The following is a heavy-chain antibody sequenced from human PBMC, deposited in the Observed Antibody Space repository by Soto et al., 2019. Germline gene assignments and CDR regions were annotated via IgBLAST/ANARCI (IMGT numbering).Heavy chain of an antibody. CDR1: GFTFSSYG. J-gene: IGHJ6*02. CDR2: IWYDGSNK. D-gene: IGHD2-15*01. V-gene: IGHV3-33*01. CDR3: ARDQGVGVVVVAATRYYGMDV. Sequence: QVQLVESGGGVVQPGRSLRLSCAASGFTFSSYGMHWVRQAPGKGLEWVAVIWYDGSNKYYADSVKGRFTISRDNSKNTLYMQMNSLRAEDTAVYYCARDQGVGVVVVAATRYYGMDVWGQGTTVTVSS.